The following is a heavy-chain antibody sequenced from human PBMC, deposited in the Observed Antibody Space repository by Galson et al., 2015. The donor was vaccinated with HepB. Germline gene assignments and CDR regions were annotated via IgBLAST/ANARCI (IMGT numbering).Heavy chain of an antibody. CDR3: ARNRGGDSWDDAFDN. V-gene: IGHV4-4*07. CDR2: IFSSGTT. J-gene: IGHJ3*02. Sequence: WTWIRQPAGKGLEWIGRIFSSGTTTYNPSLKSRVIMSVDTFRNQFSLKLRSMTAADTAVYFCARNRGGDSWDDAFDNWGQGTIVTVFS. D-gene: IGHD2-21*02.